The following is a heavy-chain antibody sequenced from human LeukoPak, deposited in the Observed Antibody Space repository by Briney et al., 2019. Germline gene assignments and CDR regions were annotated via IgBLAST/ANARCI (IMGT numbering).Heavy chain of an antibody. CDR1: GYTFTSYD. V-gene: IGHV1-8*01. D-gene: IGHD3-16*01. J-gene: IGHJ4*02. CDR2: MNPNSGNT. CDR3: ALQRLSGIGVDY. Sequence: ASVKVSCKASGYTFTSYDINWVRQATGQGLEWMGWMNPNSGNTGYAQKFQGRVTMTRNTSISTAYMELSSLRSEDTAVYYCALQRLSGIGVDYWGQGTLVTVSS.